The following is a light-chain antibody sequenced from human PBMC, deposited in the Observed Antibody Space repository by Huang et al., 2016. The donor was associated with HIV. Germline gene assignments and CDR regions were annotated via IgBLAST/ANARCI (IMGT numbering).Light chain of an antibody. J-gene: IGKJ1*01. CDR1: QVIGNS. Sequence: DIQMTQSPSSLSAFVGDTVTITCRASQVIGNSLAWYQQKPGRPPKLLIYVASTLQSGVPSRFSGSSAGTDFTLTISNLQTEDVATYYCQKYDSAPRTFGQGTRV. V-gene: IGKV1-27*01. CDR3: QKYDSAPRT. CDR2: VAS.